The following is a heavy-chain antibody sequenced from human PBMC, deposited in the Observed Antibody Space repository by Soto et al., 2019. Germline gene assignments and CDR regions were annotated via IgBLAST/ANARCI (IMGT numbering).Heavy chain of an antibody. CDR1: GFTFNTFG. CDR3: AKSPNFYCSSYHCYKYYFDY. V-gene: IGHV3-30*18. D-gene: IGHD2-2*01. Sequence: QEQLVESGGGVVLPGRSLRLSCAASGFTFNTFGMHWVRQATGKGLEWVAVISYDGSDKYYSDSVRGRFTISRDNSMNTLYLQTNSLRTEDTAVYYCAKSPNFYCSSYHCYKYYFDYWGQGTLVTVSS. J-gene: IGHJ4*02. CDR2: ISYDGSDK.